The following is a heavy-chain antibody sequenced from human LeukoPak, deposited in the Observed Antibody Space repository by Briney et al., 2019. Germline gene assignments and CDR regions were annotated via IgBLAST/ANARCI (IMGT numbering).Heavy chain of an antibody. J-gene: IGHJ3*02. CDR1: GGSISSGDYY. V-gene: IGHV4-30-4*08. Sequence: SQTLSLTCTVSGGSISSGDYYWSWIRHPPGKGLVWIGYIYYSGSTYYNPSLESRITISVDTSKNQFSLKLSSVTAADTAVYYCARVQSRYDFWSGYYTGNAFDIWGQGTMVTVSS. CDR2: IYYSGST. CDR3: ARVQSRYDFWSGYYTGNAFDI. D-gene: IGHD3-3*01.